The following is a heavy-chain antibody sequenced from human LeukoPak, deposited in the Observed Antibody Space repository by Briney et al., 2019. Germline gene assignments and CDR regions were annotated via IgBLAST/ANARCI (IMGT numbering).Heavy chain of an antibody. J-gene: IGHJ5*02. D-gene: IGHD6-6*01. Sequence: SETLSLTCAVSGYSIGTDYYWGWIRQSPGKGLEWIGSIYNSGSTYYNPSLKSRVIISVDTSKNQFSLKLSSVTAADTAVYYCARNSSSSSPPERYNWFDPWGQGTLVTVSS. V-gene: IGHV4-38-2*01. CDR3: ARNSSSSSPPERYNWFDP. CDR1: GYSIGTDYY. CDR2: IYNSGST.